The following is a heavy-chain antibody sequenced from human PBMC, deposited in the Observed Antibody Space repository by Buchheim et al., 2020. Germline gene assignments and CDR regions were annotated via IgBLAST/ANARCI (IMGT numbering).Heavy chain of an antibody. CDR1: GFTFSESA. CDR2: IRSKANNYAT. CDR3: TSHDYGDYRSWDY. J-gene: IGHJ4*02. D-gene: IGHD4-17*01. V-gene: IGHV3-73*01. Sequence: EVQLVESGGGLVQPGGSLKLSCAASGFTFSESAMHWVRQASGKGLEWIGRIRSKANNYATAYGASVKGRFTVSRDDSKNMAYLQMNSLKTEDTAVYYYTSHDYGDYRSWDYWGQGTL.